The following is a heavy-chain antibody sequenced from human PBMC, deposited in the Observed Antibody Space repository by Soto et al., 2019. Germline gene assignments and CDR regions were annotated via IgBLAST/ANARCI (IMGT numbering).Heavy chain of an antibody. J-gene: IGHJ3*02. D-gene: IGHD6-6*01. V-gene: IGHV4-59*01. CDR2: IYYSGST. Sequence: SETLSLTCTVSGGSISSYYWSWIRQPPGKGLEWIGYIYYSGSTNYNPSLKSRVTISVDTSKNQFSLKLSSVTAADTAVYYCARGESSSSSQAFDIWGQGTMVTVSS. CDR3: ARGESSSSSQAFDI. CDR1: GGSISSYY.